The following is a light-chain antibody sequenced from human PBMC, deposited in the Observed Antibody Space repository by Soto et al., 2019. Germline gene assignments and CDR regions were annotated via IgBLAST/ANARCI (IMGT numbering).Light chain of an antibody. CDR1: QSVSSN. J-gene: IGKJ4*01. CDR2: DAS. CDR3: HQYYKWPLT. Sequence: EIVLTQSPVTVSLSPGERATLSCRASQSVSSNLAWYQQKPGQTPRLLIYDASTRATDIPARFSGSGSGTDFTLTISSLLSEDFAVYYCHQYYKWPLTFGGGTKVDIK. V-gene: IGKV3-15*01.